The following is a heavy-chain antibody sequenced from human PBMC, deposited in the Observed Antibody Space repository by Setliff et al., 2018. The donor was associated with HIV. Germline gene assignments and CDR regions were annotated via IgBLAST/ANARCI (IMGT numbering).Heavy chain of an antibody. J-gene: IGHJ6*03. CDR3: TRHPLRPGIAGYFYFVDV. CDR1: GYRIYRYW. CDR2: IFPRDSET. V-gene: IGHV5-51*01. D-gene: IGHD3-9*01. Sequence: GESLKISCKGSGYRIYRYWVAWVRQMPGKGLEWVAIIFPRDSETRYSPSFEGQVTISVDRSLNTVYLQWSRLRASDSAIYYCTRHPLRPGIAGYFYFVDVWGTGTTVTVSS.